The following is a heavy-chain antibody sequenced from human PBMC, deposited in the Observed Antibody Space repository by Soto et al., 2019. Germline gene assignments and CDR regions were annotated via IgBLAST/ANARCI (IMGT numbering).Heavy chain of an antibody. Sequence: GASVKVSCKGSGYTFTKQNMHWVRQAPGQRLEWMGWLNGGSGDTQYSQKFQGRLILTGDTSASITYMELSSLTSEDTAVYYCARDGGITGTPFDPWGQGTLVTVSS. J-gene: IGHJ5*02. CDR2: LNGGSGDT. CDR3: ARDGGITGTPFDP. CDR1: GYTFTKQN. V-gene: IGHV1-3*01. D-gene: IGHD1-20*01.